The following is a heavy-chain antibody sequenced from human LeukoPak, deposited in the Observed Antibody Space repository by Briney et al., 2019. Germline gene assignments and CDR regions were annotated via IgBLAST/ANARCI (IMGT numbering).Heavy chain of an antibody. CDR2: IFSNDEK. V-gene: IGHV2-26*01. CDR3: ARIGTVTTDYYYCMDV. J-gene: IGHJ6*03. Sequence: SGPVLVKPTETLTLTCTVSGFSLSNARMGVSWIRQPPGKALEWLAHIFSNDEKSYSTSLKSRLTISKDTSKSQVVLTMTNMDPVDTATYYCARIGTVTTDYYYCMDVWGKGTTVTVSS. CDR1: GFSLSNARMG. D-gene: IGHD4-17*01.